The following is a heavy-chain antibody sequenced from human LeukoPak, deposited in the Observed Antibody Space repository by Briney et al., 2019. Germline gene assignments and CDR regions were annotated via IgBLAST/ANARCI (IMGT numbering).Heavy chain of an antibody. D-gene: IGHD6-19*01. CDR1: GGSFSGYY. J-gene: IGHJ4*02. CDR3: ARGPKRSGWSFYLNY. Sequence: MPSETLSLTCAVYGGSFSGYYWSWIRQPPGKGLEWIGEINHSGSTNYNPSLKSRVTISVDTSKNQFSLKLSSVTAADTAVYYCARGPKRSGWSFYLNYWGQGTLVTVSS. V-gene: IGHV4-34*01. CDR2: INHSGST.